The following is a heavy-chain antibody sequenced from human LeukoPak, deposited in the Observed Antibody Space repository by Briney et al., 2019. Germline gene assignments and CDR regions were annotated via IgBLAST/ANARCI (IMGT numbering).Heavy chain of an antibody. D-gene: IGHD1-26*01. CDR2: IYYSGST. J-gene: IGHJ6*02. V-gene: IGHV4-59*08. CDR3: ASTTGIVGANYYYGMDV. Sequence: PSETLSLTCTVSGGSISSYYWSWIRQPPGKGLEWIGYIYYSGSTNYNPSLKSRVTISVDTSKNQFSLKLSSVTAADTAVYYCASTTGIVGANYYYGMDVWGQGTTVTVSS. CDR1: GGSISSYY.